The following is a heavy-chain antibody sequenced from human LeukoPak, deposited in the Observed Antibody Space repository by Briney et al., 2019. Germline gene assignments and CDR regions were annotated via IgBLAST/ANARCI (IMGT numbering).Heavy chain of an antibody. J-gene: IGHJ3*02. V-gene: IGHV1-46*02. CDR1: GYTFNNYN. Sequence: ASVKVSCKASGYTFNNYNIHWLRQAPGQGLEWMGIVNPGGDSTNYAQDFQGRLTLTGDTSTSTVYMGLSSLRSEDTAVYYCARVRDGYNDAYDIWGQGTMVTVTS. CDR3: ARVRDGYNDAYDI. CDR2: VNPGGDST. D-gene: IGHD5-24*01.